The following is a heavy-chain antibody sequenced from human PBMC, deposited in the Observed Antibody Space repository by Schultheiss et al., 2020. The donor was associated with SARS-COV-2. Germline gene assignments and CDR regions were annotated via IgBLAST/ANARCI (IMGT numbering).Heavy chain of an antibody. D-gene: IGHD6-13*01. CDR3: AKDIRLYSSSWYYFDY. CDR1: GFTFDDYA. J-gene: IGHJ4*02. CDR2: ISWNSGSI. V-gene: IGHV3-9*01. Sequence: GGSLRLSCAASGFTFDDYAMHWVRQAPGKGLEWVSGISWNSGSIGYADSVKGRFTISRDNAKNSLYLQMNSLRAEDTALYYCAKDIRLYSSSWYYFDYWGQGTLVTVSS.